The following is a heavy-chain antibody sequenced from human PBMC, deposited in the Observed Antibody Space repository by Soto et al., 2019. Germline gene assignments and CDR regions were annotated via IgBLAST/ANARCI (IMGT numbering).Heavy chain of an antibody. J-gene: IGHJ5*02. Sequence: QVQLVQSGAEVKKPGSSVKVSCKASGGTFSSYAIGWVRQAPGQGLEWMGGIIPIFGTANDAQKFQGRVTITADESTSTDYMELSSLRSEDTAVYYCARERGDSSGYLNWFDPWGQGTLVTVSS. V-gene: IGHV1-69*12. CDR1: GGTFSSYA. CDR2: IIPIFGTA. CDR3: ARERGDSSGYLNWFDP. D-gene: IGHD3-22*01.